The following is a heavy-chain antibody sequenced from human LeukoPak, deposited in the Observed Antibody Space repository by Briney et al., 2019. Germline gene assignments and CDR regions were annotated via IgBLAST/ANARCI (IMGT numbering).Heavy chain of an antibody. Sequence: RPSETLSLTCAVSGGSVSSGGYSWSWIRQPPGKGLEWIGYIYHSGSTYYNPSLKSRVTISVDRSKNQFSLKLSSVTAADTAVYYCARCSGGSCYSWGQGTLVTVSS. V-gene: IGHV4-30-2*01. CDR2: IYHSGST. J-gene: IGHJ4*02. CDR3: ARCSGGSCYS. D-gene: IGHD2-15*01. CDR1: GGSVSSGGYS.